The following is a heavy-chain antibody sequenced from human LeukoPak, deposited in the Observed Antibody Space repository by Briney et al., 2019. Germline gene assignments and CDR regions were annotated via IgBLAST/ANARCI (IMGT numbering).Heavy chain of an antibody. CDR3: ARDRGYFYDQLDY. Sequence: ASVKVSCKASGYTFTSYYMHWVRQAPGQGLGWMGWISAYNGNTNYAQKLQGRVTMTTDTSTSTAYMELRSLRSDDTAVYYCARDRGYFYDQLDYWGQGTLVTVSS. D-gene: IGHD2/OR15-2a*01. CDR1: GYTFTSYY. J-gene: IGHJ4*02. CDR2: ISAYNGNT. V-gene: IGHV1-18*04.